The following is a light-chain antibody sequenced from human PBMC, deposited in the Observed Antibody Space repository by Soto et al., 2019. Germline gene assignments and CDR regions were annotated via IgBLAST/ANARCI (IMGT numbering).Light chain of an antibody. CDR3: QQYDGN. CDR1: QNINNW. CDR2: DAS. J-gene: IGKJ3*01. Sequence: DIQLTLSPSTLSASVGDRVTLTCRASQNINNWLAWYQQKPGKAPKVLIYDASSLESGVPSRFSGSGSGTEFTLTISSLQPDDFATYYCQQYDGNFGPGTKVDIK. V-gene: IGKV1-5*01.